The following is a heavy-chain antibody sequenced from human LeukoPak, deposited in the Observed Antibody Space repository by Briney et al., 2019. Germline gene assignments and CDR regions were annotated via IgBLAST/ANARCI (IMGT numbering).Heavy chain of an antibody. V-gene: IGHV3-30*02. CDR3: ARVRKYSGYYSWYFDL. J-gene: IGHJ2*01. CDR2: IRYDGSNK. CDR1: GFTFSSYG. Sequence: GGSLRLSCAASGFTFSSYGMHWVRQAPGKGLEWVAFIRYDGSNKYYADSVKGRFTISRDNSKNTLYLQMNSLRAGDTAVYYCARVRKYSGYYSWYFDLWGRGTLVTVSS. D-gene: IGHD5-12*01.